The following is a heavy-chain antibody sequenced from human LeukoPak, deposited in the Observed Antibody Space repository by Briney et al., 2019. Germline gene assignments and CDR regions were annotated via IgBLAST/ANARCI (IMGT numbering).Heavy chain of an antibody. D-gene: IGHD4-23*01. CDR1: GFTFSSYA. CDR3: ANDLGSVVTPPSLDY. Sequence: GSLRLSCAASGFTFSSYAMSWVRQAPGKGLEWVSSASGSGGSTYYADSVKGRFTISRDNSKNTLYLQMNSLRAEDTAVYYCANDLGSVVTPPSLDYWGQGTLVTVSS. CDR2: ASGSGGST. V-gene: IGHV3-23*01. J-gene: IGHJ4*02.